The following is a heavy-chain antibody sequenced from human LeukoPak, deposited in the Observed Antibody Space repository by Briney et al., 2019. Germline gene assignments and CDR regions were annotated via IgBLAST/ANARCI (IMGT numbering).Heavy chain of an antibody. V-gene: IGHV3-21*04. Sequence: PGGALRLSCAASGFTFSSYSMNWVRQAPGKGLEWVSSISSSSSYIYYADSVKGRFTISRDTAKNSLYLQMDSLRAEDTAVYYCAKGRGDWGSLRAPYGLDVWGQGTTVTVSS. CDR2: ISSSSSYI. J-gene: IGHJ6*02. CDR3: AKGRGDWGSLRAPYGLDV. CDR1: GFTFSSYS. D-gene: IGHD7-27*01.